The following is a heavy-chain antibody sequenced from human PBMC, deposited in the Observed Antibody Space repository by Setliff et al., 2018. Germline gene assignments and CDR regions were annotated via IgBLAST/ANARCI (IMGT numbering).Heavy chain of an antibody. Sequence: GGSLRLSCAASGFTFTSYSMNWVRQTPGKGLEWVSSISPSSSDMYYADSVKGRFTISRDNAKSSLYLQMNSLRAEDTAVYYCARRYNSGYYHEDYIDYWGQGTLVTVSS. CDR3: ARRYNSGYYHEDYIDY. D-gene: IGHD3-22*01. CDR1: GFTFTSYS. J-gene: IGHJ4*02. V-gene: IGHV3-21*01. CDR2: ISPSSSDM.